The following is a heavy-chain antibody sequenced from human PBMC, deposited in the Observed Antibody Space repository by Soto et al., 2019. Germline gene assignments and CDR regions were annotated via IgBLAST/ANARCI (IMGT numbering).Heavy chain of an antibody. V-gene: IGHV3-23*01. CDR3: ARLPSPNYFDSSGFDY. Sequence: EVELLESGGGLVPPGGSLRLSCSASGFSFSKHAMNWVRQAPGKGPEWVSAISSSGDRTYFADSVKGRFTISRDNSQNTLYLQMNSLRAEDTAVYYCARLPSPNYFDSSGFDYWGQGTLLSVSS. CDR1: GFSFSKHA. D-gene: IGHD3-22*01. J-gene: IGHJ4*02. CDR2: ISSSGDRT.